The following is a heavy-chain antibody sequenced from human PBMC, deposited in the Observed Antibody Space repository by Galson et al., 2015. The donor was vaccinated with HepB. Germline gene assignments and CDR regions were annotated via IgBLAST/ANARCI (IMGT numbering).Heavy chain of an antibody. J-gene: IGHJ1*01. CDR3: ARGSGSYPVVYYFQH. V-gene: IGHV1-69*10. CDR1: GGTFSSYA. Sequence: SVKVSCKASGGTFSSYAISWVRQAPGQGLEWMGGIIPILGIANYAQKFQGRVTITADKSTSTAYMELSSLRSEDTAVYYCARGSGSYPVVYYFQHWGQGTLVTVSS. CDR2: IIPILGIA. D-gene: IGHD1-26*01.